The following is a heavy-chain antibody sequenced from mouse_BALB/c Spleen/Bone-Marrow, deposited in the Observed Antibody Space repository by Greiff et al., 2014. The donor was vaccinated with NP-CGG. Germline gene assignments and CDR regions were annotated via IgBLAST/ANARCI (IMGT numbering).Heavy chain of an antibody. J-gene: IGHJ3*01. CDR1: GFSLTSYG. CDR3: ASPIYYDYPLFAY. CDR2: IGAGGST. Sequence: QVQLQQSGPGLVAPSQSLSITCTVSGFSLTSYGVHWVRQPPGKGLEWLGVIGAGGSTNYNSALMSRLSISKDNSKSQVFLKMNSLQTDDTAMYYCASPIYYDYPLFAYWGQGTLVTVSA. D-gene: IGHD2-4*01. V-gene: IGHV2-9*02.